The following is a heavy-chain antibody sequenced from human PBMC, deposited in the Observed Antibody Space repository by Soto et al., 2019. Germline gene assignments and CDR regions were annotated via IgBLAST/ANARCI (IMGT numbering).Heavy chain of an antibody. J-gene: IGHJ4*02. CDR3: AKWAVTTSLYYFDY. CDR1: GFTFSSYG. Sequence: QVQLVESGGGVVQPGRSLRLSCAASGFTFSSYGMHWVRQAPGKGLEWVAVISYDGSEKYYAVSVKGRFTISRDNSKNTLYLQMNSLRAEDTAVYYCAKWAVTTSLYYFDYWGQGTLVPVSS. D-gene: IGHD4-17*01. CDR2: ISYDGSEK. V-gene: IGHV3-30*18.